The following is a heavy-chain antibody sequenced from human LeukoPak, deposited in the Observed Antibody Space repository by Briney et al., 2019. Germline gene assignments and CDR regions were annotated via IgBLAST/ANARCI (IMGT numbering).Heavy chain of an antibody. CDR1: GDSISSYY. J-gene: IGHJ3*02. CDR2: IYSSRST. D-gene: IGHD2-21*02. Sequence: TSETLSLTCTVSGDSISSYYWSWIRQPAGKGLEWIGRIYSSRSTNYSPSLKSRVTMSLDTSKNQFSLKLNSVTAADTAVYYCARETNCGGDCSSWGAFDIWGQGTLVTVSS. V-gene: IGHV4-4*07. CDR3: ARETNCGGDCSSWGAFDI.